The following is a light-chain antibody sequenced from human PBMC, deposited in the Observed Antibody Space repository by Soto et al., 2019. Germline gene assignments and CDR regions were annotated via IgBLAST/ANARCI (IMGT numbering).Light chain of an antibody. CDR3: QQRSNWRRS. CDR2: DAS. J-gene: IGKJ5*01. Sequence: EIVLTQSPATLSLSPGGRATPSCRASQSVSSYLAWYQQKPGQAPRLLIYDASNRATGIPVRFSGSGSGTDFTLTISSLQPEDFAVYYCQQRSNWRRSFGQGTRLEIK. V-gene: IGKV3-11*01. CDR1: QSVSSY.